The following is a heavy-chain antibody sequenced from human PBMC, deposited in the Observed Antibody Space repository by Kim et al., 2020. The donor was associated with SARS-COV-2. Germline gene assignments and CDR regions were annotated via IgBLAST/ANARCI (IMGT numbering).Heavy chain of an antibody. V-gene: IGHV3-30-3*01. CDR3: ARDADAFDI. Sequence: SNKYQADSVKGRFTISRDNSKNTLYLQMNSLRAEDTAVYYCARDADAFDIWGQGTMVTVSS. CDR2: SNK. J-gene: IGHJ3*02.